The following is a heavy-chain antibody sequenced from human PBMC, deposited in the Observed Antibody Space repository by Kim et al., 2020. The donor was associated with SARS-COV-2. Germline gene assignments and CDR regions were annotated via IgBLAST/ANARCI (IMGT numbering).Heavy chain of an antibody. CDR3: ARAVAAAGIYY. J-gene: IGHJ4*02. V-gene: IGHV3-74*01. Sequence: TTYADSVKGRFTISRDNAKNTLYLQMNSLRAEDTAGYYCARAVAAAGIYYWGQGTLVTVSS. D-gene: IGHD6-13*01. CDR2: T.